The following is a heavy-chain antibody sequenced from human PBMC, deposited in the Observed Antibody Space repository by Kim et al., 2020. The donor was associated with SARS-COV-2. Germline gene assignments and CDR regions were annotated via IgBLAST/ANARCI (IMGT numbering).Heavy chain of an antibody. D-gene: IGHD4-17*01. Sequence: YYNAYLKSRVTISVATSKNQFSLKLSSVTAADTAVYYCARLSVTTGEFDYWGQGTLVTVSS. V-gene: IGHV4-31*02. J-gene: IGHJ4*02. CDR3: ARLSVTTGEFDY.